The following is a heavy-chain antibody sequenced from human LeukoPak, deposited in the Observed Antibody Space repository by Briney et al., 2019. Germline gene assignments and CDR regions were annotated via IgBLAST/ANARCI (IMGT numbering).Heavy chain of an antibody. CDR1: GGSISSYY. V-gene: IGHV4-4*07. CDR3: ARQSIAARKNWFDP. J-gene: IGHJ5*02. D-gene: IGHD6-6*01. Sequence: SETLSLTCTVSGGSISSYYWSWIRQPAGKGLEWIGRIYTSGSTNYNPSLKSRVTMSVDTSKNQFSLKLSSVTAADTAVYYCARQSIAARKNWFDPWGQGTLVTVSS. CDR2: IYTSGST.